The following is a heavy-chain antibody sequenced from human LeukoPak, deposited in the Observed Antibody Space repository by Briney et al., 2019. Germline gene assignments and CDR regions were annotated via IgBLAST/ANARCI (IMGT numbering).Heavy chain of an antibody. D-gene: IGHD3-16*01. J-gene: IGHJ4*02. CDR2: ISPSGGTT. CDR3: GTLGGTADY. V-gene: IGHV1-46*01. Sequence: ASVKVSCKASGGTFSSYAISWVRQAPGQGLEWMGIISPSGGTTSYAQKFQGRVTMTRDTSTSTVYMDLSSLRSEDTAVYYCGTLGGTADYWGQGTLVTVSS. CDR1: GGTFSSYA.